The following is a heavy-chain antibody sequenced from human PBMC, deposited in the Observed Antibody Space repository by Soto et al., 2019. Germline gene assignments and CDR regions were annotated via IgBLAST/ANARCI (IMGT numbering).Heavy chain of an antibody. Sequence: SETLSLTCTVSGGSISSYYWSWIRQPPGKGLEWIGYIYYSGSTNYNPSLKSRVTISVDTSKNQFSLKLSSVTAADTAVYYCARRYGGNFDYWGQGIMVTVSS. V-gene: IGHV4-59*01. CDR3: ARRYGGNFDY. CDR2: IYYSGST. J-gene: IGHJ4*02. CDR1: GGSISSYY. D-gene: IGHD3-16*01.